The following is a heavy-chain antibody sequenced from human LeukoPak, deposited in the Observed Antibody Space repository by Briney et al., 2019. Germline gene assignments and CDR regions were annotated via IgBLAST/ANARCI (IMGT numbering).Heavy chain of an antibody. CDR1: GYTFTGYY. CDR2: ISAYNGNT. CDR3: AREYCGGVCYDVFDI. V-gene: IGHV1-18*04. Sequence: SSVKVSCKASGYTFTGYYMHWVRQAPGQGLEWMGWISAYNGNTNYAQKLQGRVTMTTDTSTSTAYMELRSLRSDDTAVYYCAREYCGGVCYDVFDIWGQGTMVTVSS. J-gene: IGHJ3*02. D-gene: IGHD2-21*02.